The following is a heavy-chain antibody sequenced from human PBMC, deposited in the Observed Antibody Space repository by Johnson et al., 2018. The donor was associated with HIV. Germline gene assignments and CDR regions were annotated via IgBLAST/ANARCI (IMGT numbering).Heavy chain of an antibody. CDR2: INRDGSNT. D-gene: IGHD6-13*01. CDR1: GFTLTTHW. CDR3: ARGDNAAAGDAFDI. V-gene: IGHV3-74*01. J-gene: IGHJ3*02. Sequence: VQLVESGGGLVQPGGSLRLSCAASGFTLTTHWMHWVRQAPGKGLVWVSRINRDGSNTDSADSVTGRFTISRDNAKNIVYLQMNSLRAEDTAVYFCARGDNAAAGDAFDIWGQGTMVTVSS.